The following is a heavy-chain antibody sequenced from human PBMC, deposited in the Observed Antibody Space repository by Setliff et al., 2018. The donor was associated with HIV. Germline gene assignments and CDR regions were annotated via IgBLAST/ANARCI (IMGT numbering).Heavy chain of an antibody. CDR1: GYIFTMYT. V-gene: IGHV1-3*04. CDR2: INTVNGNT. J-gene: IGHJ4*02. D-gene: IGHD3-10*01. CDR3: AREPAGAGSGSFGF. Sequence: ASVKVSCKASGYIFTMYTMYWVRQAPGQRLEWMGRINTVNGNTKYSQNFQGRVTITRDTSASTANMELSSLRSEDTAVYYCAREPAGAGSGSFGFWGQGTLVTVSS.